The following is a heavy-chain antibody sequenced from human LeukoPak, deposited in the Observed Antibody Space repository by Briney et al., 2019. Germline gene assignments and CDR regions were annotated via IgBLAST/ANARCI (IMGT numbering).Heavy chain of an antibody. J-gene: IGHJ3*01. Sequence: ASVKVSCKASGYTFTGYYIHWVRQAPGHGLEWMGWINPNSGDTKYAQKFQGRVTMTRNTSISTAYMELSRLRSDDTAVYYCARPKYSSSWDAFDFRGPGTMVTVSS. CDR3: ARPKYSSSWDAFDF. CDR2: INPNSGDT. V-gene: IGHV1-2*02. CDR1: GYTFTGYY. D-gene: IGHD6-13*01.